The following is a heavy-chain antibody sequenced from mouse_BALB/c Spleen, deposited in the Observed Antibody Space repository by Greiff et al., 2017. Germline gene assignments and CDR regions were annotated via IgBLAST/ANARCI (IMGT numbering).Heavy chain of an antibody. CDR2: IWAGGST. D-gene: IGHD2-4*01. J-gene: IGHJ4*01. CDR3: ARNFDYEDAMDY. V-gene: IGHV2-9*02. CDR1: GFSLTSYG. Sequence: VMLVESGPGLVAPSQSLSITCTVSGFSLTSYGVHWVRQPPGKGLEWLGVIWAGGSTNYNSALMSRLSISKDNSKSQVFFKMNSLQADDTAIYYCARNFDYEDAMDYWGQGTTVTVSS.